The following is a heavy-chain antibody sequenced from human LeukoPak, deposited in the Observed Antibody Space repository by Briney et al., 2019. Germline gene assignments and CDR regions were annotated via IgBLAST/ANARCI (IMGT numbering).Heavy chain of an antibody. CDR1: GYSISSGYY. CDR2: IYHSGST. Sequence: SETLSLTCTVSGYSISSGYYWGWIRQPPGKGLEWIGSIYHSGSTYYNPSLKSRVTISVDTSKNQFSLKLSSVTAADTAVYYCARERGYCSSTSCYFFPNYYYYMDVWGKGTTVTVSS. J-gene: IGHJ6*03. D-gene: IGHD2-2*01. CDR3: ARERGYCSSTSCYFFPNYYYYMDV. V-gene: IGHV4-38-2*02.